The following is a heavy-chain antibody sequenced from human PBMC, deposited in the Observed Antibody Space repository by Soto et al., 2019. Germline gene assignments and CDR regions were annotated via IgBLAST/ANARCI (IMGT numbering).Heavy chain of an antibody. J-gene: IGHJ6*02. CDR1: GFSLITGGVS. V-gene: IGHV2-5*02. Sequence: QITLKESGPTQVKPTQTLTLTCTFSGFSLITGGVSVAWIRQPPGKALEWLALISGDDEKRYSPSLKSRLTITKDTTKNQVLFTMTNMDPLDTATYYCSHRRGMIMDVWGQGTTVTVSS. CDR3: SHRRGMIMDV. CDR2: ISGDDEK. D-gene: IGHD3-10*01.